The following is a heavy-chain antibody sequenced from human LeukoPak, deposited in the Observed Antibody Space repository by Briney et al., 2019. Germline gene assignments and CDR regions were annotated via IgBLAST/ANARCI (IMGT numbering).Heavy chain of an antibody. D-gene: IGHD6-13*01. V-gene: IGHV4-34*01. CDR1: GGSFSGYY. CDR3: ARGFYFSSSWSCFDY. CDR2: INHSGST. J-gene: IGHJ4*02. Sequence: SETLSLTCAVYGGSFSGYYWSWIRQPPGKGLEWIGEINHSGSTNYNPSLKSRVTISVDTSKNQFSLKLSSVTAADTAVYYCARGFYFSSSWSCFDYWGQGTLVTVSS.